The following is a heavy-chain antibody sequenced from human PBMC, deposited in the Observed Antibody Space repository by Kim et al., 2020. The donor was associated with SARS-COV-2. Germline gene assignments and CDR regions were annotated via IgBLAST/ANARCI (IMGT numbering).Heavy chain of an antibody. Sequence: ASVKVSCKTSGYSFTGHDIHWVRQAPGQGLEWMGVINVGRGMTVYTQKLQGRVTLTSDTSTTTVYMEMRSLRSEDTAVYYCSTVPDLVDHWGQGTLVTVSS. V-gene: IGHV1-46*04. D-gene: IGHD5-12*01. CDR1: GYSFTGHD. CDR2: INVGRGMT. J-gene: IGHJ4*02. CDR3: STVPDLVDH.